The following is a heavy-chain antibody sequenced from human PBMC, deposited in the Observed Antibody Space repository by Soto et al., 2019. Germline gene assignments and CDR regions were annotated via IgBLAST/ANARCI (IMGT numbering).Heavy chain of an antibody. J-gene: IGHJ6*02. CDR1: GFTFSSYG. D-gene: IGHD6-6*01. CDR3: ARDRGYSSSSRGRGGQLVEYYCYYGMDV. CDR2: IWYDGSNK. V-gene: IGHV3-33*01. Sequence: QVQLVESGGGVVQPGRSLRLSCAASGFTFSSYGMHWVRQAPGKGLEWVAVIWYDGSNKYYADSVKGRFTISRDNSKNTLYLQMNSLRAEETAVDYCARDRGYSSSSRGRGGQLVEYYCYYGMDVWGQGTTVTVSS.